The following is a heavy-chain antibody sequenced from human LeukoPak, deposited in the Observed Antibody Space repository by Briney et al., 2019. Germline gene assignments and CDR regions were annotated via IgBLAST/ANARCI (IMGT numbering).Heavy chain of an antibody. D-gene: IGHD5-12*01. CDR2: ISSSGRST. V-gene: IGHV3-23*01. Sequence: GGSLRLSCAASGFTFSSDAMRWVRQAPGKGLEWVSAISSSGRSTYYADSVRGRFIISRDSSKNTLYLQMNSLRAEDTAVYYCAKNRWGSVATPDSWGQGTVVTVSS. J-gene: IGHJ4*02. CDR1: GFTFSSDA. CDR3: AKNRWGSVATPDS.